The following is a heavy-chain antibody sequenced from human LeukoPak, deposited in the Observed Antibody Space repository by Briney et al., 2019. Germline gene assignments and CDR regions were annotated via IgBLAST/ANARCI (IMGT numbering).Heavy chain of an antibody. CDR3: ARHRQHRGVRGAIRPLDY. J-gene: IGHJ4*02. CDR2: IYYSGST. CDR1: GGSISSSSYY. V-gene: IGHV4-39*01. Sequence: SETLSLTCTVSGGSISSSSYYWGWIRQPPGKGLEWIGSIYYSGSTYYNPSLKSRVTISVDTSKNQFSLKLSSVTAADTAVYYCARHRQHRGVRGAIRPLDYWGQGTLVTVSS. D-gene: IGHD3-10*01.